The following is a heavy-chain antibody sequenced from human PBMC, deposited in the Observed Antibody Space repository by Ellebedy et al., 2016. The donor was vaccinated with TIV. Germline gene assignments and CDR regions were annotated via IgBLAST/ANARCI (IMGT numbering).Heavy chain of an antibody. CDR2: ISVYNGNT. CDR1: GYTFTSYG. D-gene: IGHD7-27*01. Sequence: AASVKVSCKTSGYTFTSYGISWVRQAPGQGLEWMGWISVYNGNTNYEQKLQGRVTMTTDTSTSTAYMELRSLRSDDTAVYYCARVGIYWHFDLWGRGTLVTVSS. V-gene: IGHV1-18*04. J-gene: IGHJ2*01. CDR3: ARVGIYWHFDL.